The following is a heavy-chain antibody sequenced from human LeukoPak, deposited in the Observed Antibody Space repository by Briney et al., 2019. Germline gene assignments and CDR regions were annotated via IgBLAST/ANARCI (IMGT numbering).Heavy chain of an antibody. D-gene: IGHD3-22*01. CDR3: ARAAYDSNGYTANHDY. CDR2: LYSDGTT. V-gene: IGHV3-53*01. Sequence: GGSLRLSCAASGFTVSSCYMSWVRQAPGKGLEWVSALYSDGTTYYADSVKGRFTISRDNSKNTLYLQMDNLRVEDAAVYYCARAAYDSNGYTANHDYWGQGTLVTVSS. CDR1: GFTVSSCY. J-gene: IGHJ4*02.